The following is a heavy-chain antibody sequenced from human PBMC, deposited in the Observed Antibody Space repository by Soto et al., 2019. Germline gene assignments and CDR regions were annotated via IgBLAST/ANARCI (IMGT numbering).Heavy chain of an antibody. CDR3: ASHFWSGYSEVLPFDY. V-gene: IGHV4-39*01. J-gene: IGHJ4*02. CDR2: IYYSGST. CDR1: GCSISSSSYY. Sequence: PSETLSLTCTVSGCSISSSSYYWGWIRQPPGKGLEWIGSIYYSGSTYYNPSLKSRVTISVDTSKNQFSLKLSSVTAADTAVYYCASHFWSGYSEVLPFDYWGQGTLVTVSS. D-gene: IGHD3-3*01.